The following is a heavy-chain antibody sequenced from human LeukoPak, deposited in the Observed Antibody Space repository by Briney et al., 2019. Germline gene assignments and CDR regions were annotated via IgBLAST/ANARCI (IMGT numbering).Heavy chain of an antibody. Sequence: SETLSLTCIVSGGSISSSYWSWIRQPPGKGLEWIGYIYYSGSTNYNPSLKSRVTISVDRSKNQFSLKLSSVTAADTAVYYCARDVGQQPPRAFDIWGQGTMVTVSS. J-gene: IGHJ3*02. V-gene: IGHV4-59*12. CDR2: IYYSGST. CDR3: ARDVGQQPPRAFDI. CDR1: GGSISSSY. D-gene: IGHD6-13*01.